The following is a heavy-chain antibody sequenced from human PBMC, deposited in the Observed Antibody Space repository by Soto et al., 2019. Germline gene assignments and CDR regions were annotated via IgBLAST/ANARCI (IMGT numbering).Heavy chain of an antibody. J-gene: IGHJ6*02. D-gene: IGHD2-15*01. Sequence: GVSLGLSFAAPGFTSSSYSMSWVRQAPGKGLEWVSAITGSGGSTYYADSVKGRFTISRDNSKNTLYLQMSSLRAEDTAVYYCAKEVGSGVYYYFDYGMDVWGQGTTVTVSS. CDR1: GFTSSSYS. CDR3: AKEVGSGVYYYFDYGMDV. CDR2: ITGSGGST. V-gene: IGHV3-23*01.